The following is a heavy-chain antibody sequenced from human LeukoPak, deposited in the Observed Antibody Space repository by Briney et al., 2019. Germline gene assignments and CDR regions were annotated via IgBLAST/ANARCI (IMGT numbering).Heavy chain of an antibody. D-gene: IGHD7-27*01. V-gene: IGHV3-53*01. CDR2: IYSGGST. J-gene: IGHJ3*02. CDR3: ARGIRQTLGTAGAFDI. Sequence: GGSLCLSCAASVVSVSSNYMSWVRQAPGKGLEWVSVIYSGGSTYYADSVKGRFTLSKDKSTNTLSLQMNSLRAEDTAVYYCARGIRQTLGTAGAFDIWGQGTMVTVSS. CDR1: VVSVSSNY.